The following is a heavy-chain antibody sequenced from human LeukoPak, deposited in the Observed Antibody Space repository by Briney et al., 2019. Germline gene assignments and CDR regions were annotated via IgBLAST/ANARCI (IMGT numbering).Heavy chain of an antibody. D-gene: IGHD3-10*01. CDR2: INPSNGDT. Sequence: ASVKVSCKASGYSFTSYYVHWVRQAPGQGLEWMGIINPSNGDTVYAQKFQSRVTMTRDTSTSTVYMELNSLTSDNTAVYYCTRFGESHFDYWGQGTQVTVSS. V-gene: IGHV1-46*01. J-gene: IGHJ4*02. CDR3: TRFGESHFDY. CDR1: GYSFTSYY.